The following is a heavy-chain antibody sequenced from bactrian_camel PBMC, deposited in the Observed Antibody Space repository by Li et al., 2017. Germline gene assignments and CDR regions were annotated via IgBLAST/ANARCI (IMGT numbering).Heavy chain of an antibody. J-gene: IGHJ4*01. D-gene: IGHD7*01. V-gene: IGHV3S1*01. CDR3: ALDPSGTQ. CDR1: GSTASIGC. Sequence: HVQLVESGGGLVQPGGSLRLSCAASGSTASIGCMGWFRRAPGKGREGVAAITATSGRTDVADSVKGRFTISKDNARNTVWLQMNNLKTEDSAMYYCALDPSGTQRGQGTQVTVS. CDR2: ITATSGRT.